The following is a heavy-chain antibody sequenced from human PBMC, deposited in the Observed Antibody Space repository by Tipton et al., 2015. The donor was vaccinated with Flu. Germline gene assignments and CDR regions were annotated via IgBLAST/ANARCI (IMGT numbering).Heavy chain of an antibody. CDR2: IVRSGTST. Sequence: SLRLSCTASGITFSSYAMSWVRQAPGKGLEWVSTIVRSGTSTYYADSVKGRFSISRDNAKNTLYLQMNSLRAEDTAVYYCAEILGVGYWGQGTLVTVSS. V-gene: IGHV3-23*01. CDR3: AEILGVGY. D-gene: IGHD2-15*01. J-gene: IGHJ4*02. CDR1: GITFSSYA.